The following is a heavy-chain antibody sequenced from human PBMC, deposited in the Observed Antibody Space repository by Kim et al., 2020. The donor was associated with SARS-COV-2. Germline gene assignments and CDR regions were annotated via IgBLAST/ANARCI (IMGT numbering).Heavy chain of an antibody. Sequence: DSGKGRVTISRDNAKNSLYLQMNSLRAEDTAVYYGARAGSSSWPNYYFDYWGQGTLVTVSS. D-gene: IGHD6-13*01. V-gene: IGHV3-21*01. J-gene: IGHJ4*02. CDR3: ARAGSSSWPNYYFDY.